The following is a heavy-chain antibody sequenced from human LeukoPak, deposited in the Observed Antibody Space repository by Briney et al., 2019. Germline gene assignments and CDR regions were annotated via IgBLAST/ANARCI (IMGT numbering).Heavy chain of an antibody. CDR2: IYYSGST. J-gene: IGHJ6*02. Sequence: KPSETLSLTCTVSGGSITGYYWSGLRQPPGKGLEWLGYIYYSGSTNSNPSLKSRVTISVDTSKNQFSLKLSSVTAADTAVYYCARDNTMLRGLWRADYYGMDVWGQGTTVTVSS. CDR1: GGSITGYY. D-gene: IGHD3-10*01. CDR3: ARDNTMLRGLWRADYYGMDV. V-gene: IGHV4-59*01.